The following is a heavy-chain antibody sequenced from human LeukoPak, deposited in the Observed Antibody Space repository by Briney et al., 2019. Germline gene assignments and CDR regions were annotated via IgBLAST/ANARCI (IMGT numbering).Heavy chain of an antibody. V-gene: IGHV3-23*01. Sequence: QAGGSLRLSCAASGFTFNNYGMGWVRQTPGRGLEWVATIGTSGANTYHADSVKGRFTISRDYSKSTLYLQMNSLRAEDTAVYHCAKKSGDHFHFDFWGQGTLVTVSS. CDR2: IGTSGANT. CDR1: GFTFNNYG. D-gene: IGHD2-21*01. CDR3: AKKSGDHFHFDF. J-gene: IGHJ4*02.